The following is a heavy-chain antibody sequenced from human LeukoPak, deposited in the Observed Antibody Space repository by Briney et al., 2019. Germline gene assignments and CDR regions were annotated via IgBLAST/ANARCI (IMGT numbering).Heavy chain of an antibody. J-gene: IGHJ6*04. D-gene: IGHD3-16*01. CDR1: GFNFRSAW. V-gene: IGHV3-15*01. CDR2: VRGKSDAGTM. Sequence: PGGSLRLSCTASGFNFRSAWMSWARQAPGKGLEWVGRVRGKSDAGTMDYAAHVEGRFTISRDDSKNMVYLDMNSLKTEDTAVYYCGGRRVWGNGTVVTVSS. CDR3: GGRRV.